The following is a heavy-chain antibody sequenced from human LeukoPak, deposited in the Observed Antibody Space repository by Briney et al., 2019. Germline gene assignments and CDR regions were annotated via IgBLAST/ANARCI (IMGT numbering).Heavy chain of an antibody. Sequence: GGTLRLSCAASGFTFSSHGMSWVRQAPGKGLEWVANFKQDVSEKYYVDSVKGRFTISRDNAKNSLYLQMNSLRAEDTAVYYCARAGMETDPLDYYYYMDVWGKGTTVTVSS. V-gene: IGHV3-7*04. J-gene: IGHJ6*03. CDR3: ARAGMETDPLDYYYYMDV. CDR2: FKQDVSEK. CDR1: GFTFSSHG. D-gene: IGHD5-18*01.